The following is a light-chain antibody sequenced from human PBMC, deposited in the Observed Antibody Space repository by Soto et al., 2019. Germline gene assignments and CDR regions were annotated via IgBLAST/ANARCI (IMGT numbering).Light chain of an antibody. J-gene: IGKJ1*01. CDR1: QSVSSSY. CDR3: QQYGYSFRA. Sequence: EILLTQSPGTLSLSPGERATLSCRASQSVSSSYLSWYQLKPGQAPRLLIYGASSRATGIPDWFSGSGSGTDFTLTISRLEPEDFAVYYCQQYGYSFRAFGQGTKVEL. V-gene: IGKV3-20*01. CDR2: GAS.